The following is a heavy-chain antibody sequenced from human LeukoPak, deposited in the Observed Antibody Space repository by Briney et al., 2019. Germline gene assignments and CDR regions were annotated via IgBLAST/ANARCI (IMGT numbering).Heavy chain of an antibody. D-gene: IGHD2-2*01. CDR2: LGNSDNNI. V-gene: IGHV3-11*01. CDR3: AREQWYRFDN. CDR1: GFTLSDYY. Sequence: GGSLRLSCVGSGFTLSDYYTSWIRQAPGKGLEWVAVLGNSDNNIFYSDSVKGRFTISRDNAKNSVNSLRAEDTAVYFCAREQWYRFDNWGRGALVTVSS. J-gene: IGHJ4*02.